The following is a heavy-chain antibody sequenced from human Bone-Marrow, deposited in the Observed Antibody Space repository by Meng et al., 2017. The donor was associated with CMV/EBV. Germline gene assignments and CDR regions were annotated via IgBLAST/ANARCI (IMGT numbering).Heavy chain of an antibody. Sequence: GGSLRLSCEASGFIFRTYGMHWVRQTPGKGLEWVTALYSGGSTYYADSVKGRFTISRDNSKNILYLQIDSLRADDTAVYYCARVNWAAQYKWFDPWGQGTLVSVSS. D-gene: IGHD2-15*01. J-gene: IGHJ5*01. CDR3: ARVNWAAQYKWFDP. CDR1: GFIFRTYG. CDR2: LYSGGST. V-gene: IGHV3-53*01.